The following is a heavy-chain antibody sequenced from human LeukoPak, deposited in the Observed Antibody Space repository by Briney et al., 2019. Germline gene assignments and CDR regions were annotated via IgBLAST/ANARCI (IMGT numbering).Heavy chain of an antibody. CDR3: AKYHGSGWGAFDI. Sequence: GGSLRLSCAASGFTLSSYGMSWVRQAPGKGLEWVSAISASGDGTYHADSVKGRFTISRDNSKNTLYVQMYSLRAEDTALYYCAKYHGSGWGAFDIWGQGTMVIVS. D-gene: IGHD6-19*01. CDR1: GFTLSSYG. J-gene: IGHJ3*02. CDR2: ISASGDGT. V-gene: IGHV3-23*01.